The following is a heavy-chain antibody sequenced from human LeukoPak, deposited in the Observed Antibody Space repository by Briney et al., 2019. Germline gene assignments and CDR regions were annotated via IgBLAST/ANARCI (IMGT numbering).Heavy chain of an antibody. V-gene: IGHV3-7*01. J-gene: IGHJ4*02. D-gene: IGHD3-22*01. CDR2: INQDGSEK. Sequence: GGSLRLSCGASGFTFDDYWMSWVRQAPGQGLEWVANINQDGSEKYYLDSAKGRFTISRDNARNSLYLQVNSLRAEDTAVYYCARGQADYDSSGYFFHYFDYWGQGTLVTVSS. CDR1: GFTFDDYW. CDR3: ARGQADYDSSGYFFHYFDY.